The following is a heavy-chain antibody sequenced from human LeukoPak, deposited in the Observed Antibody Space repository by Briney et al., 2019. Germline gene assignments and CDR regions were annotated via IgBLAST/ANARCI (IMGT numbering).Heavy chain of an antibody. J-gene: IGHJ4*02. CDR3: AREVGSGYIDY. Sequence: GGSLRLSCAASGFTFSSYWMTWVRQGPGKGLEWVANIKQDGSDKYCVNSVKGRFTISRDNAKSSLYLQMNGLRTEDTAIYYCAREVGSGYIDYWGQGTLVTVSS. D-gene: IGHD6-19*01. CDR2: IKQDGSDK. CDR1: GFTFSSYW. V-gene: IGHV3-7*05.